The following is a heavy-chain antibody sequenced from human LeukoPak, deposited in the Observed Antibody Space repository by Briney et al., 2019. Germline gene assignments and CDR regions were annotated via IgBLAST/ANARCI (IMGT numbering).Heavy chain of an antibody. CDR1: GGPISSYY. Sequence: SETLSLTCTVSGGPISSYYWSWLRQPPGKGLEWVGYIYYSGSTNYNPSLKSRVTISVDTSKNQFSLKLSSVTAADTAVYYCARYVDTAMVMGFDYWGQGTLVTVSS. CDR3: ARYVDTAMVMGFDY. CDR2: IYYSGST. V-gene: IGHV4-59*08. D-gene: IGHD5-18*01. J-gene: IGHJ4*02.